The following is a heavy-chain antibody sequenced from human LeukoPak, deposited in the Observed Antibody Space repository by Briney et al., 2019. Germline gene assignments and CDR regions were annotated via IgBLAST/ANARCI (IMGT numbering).Heavy chain of an antibody. CDR3: ASSGSGWYYFDY. Sequence: PSETLSLTCTVSGGSINSSNYNWGWIRQPPRRGPEWLASVYYSGLTYYNSSLKSRVSISVDTSKNQFSLKLSSVTAADTAVYYCASSGSGWYYFDYWGQGTLVTVSS. V-gene: IGHV4-39*07. CDR1: GGSINSSNYN. J-gene: IGHJ4*02. D-gene: IGHD6-19*01. CDR2: VYYSGLT.